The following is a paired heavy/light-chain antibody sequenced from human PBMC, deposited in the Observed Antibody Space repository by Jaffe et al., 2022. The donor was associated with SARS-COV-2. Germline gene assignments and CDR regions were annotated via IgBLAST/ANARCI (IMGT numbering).Heavy chain of an antibody. CDR2: INSDGTST. Sequence: EVQLAESGGGLVQPGGSLRLSCAASGFIFTNNWMHWVRQAPGKGLVWVARINSDGTSTRYADSVKGRFTISRDNAKNTVSLQMTSLRAEDTAVYYCARGVVPAVIGGGYYYYGMDVWGQGTTVTVSS. V-gene: IGHV3-74*01. CDR3: ARGVVPAVIGGGYYYYGMDV. D-gene: IGHD2-2*02. J-gene: IGHJ6*02. CDR1: GFIFTNNW.
Light chain of an antibody. Sequence: SYELTQPPSVSVSPGQTATITCSGDALPKQYTFWYQQKAGQAPVLMIYKDNERPSGIPERFSGSSSGTTVTLTISGVEAEDEADYYCQSADTSGTYLFGGGTKLTVL. CDR2: KDN. CDR3: QSADTSGTYL. J-gene: IGLJ3*02. V-gene: IGLV3-25*03. CDR1: ALPKQY.